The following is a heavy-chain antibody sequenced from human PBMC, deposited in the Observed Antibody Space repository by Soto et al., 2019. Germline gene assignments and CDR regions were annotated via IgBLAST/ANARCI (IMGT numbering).Heavy chain of an antibody. V-gene: IGHV1-69*12. CDR3: ARVSPDGEYGDYADLPYCYYGMDV. D-gene: IGHD4-17*01. CDR2: IIPIFGTA. J-gene: IGHJ6*02. CDR1: GGTFSSYA. Sequence: QVQLVQSGAEVKKPGSSVKVSCKASGGTFSSYAISWVRQAPGQGLEWMGGIIPIFGTANYAQKFQGRVTINADEATSTAYMELSSLRSEDTAVYYCARVSPDGEYGDYADLPYCYYGMDVWGQGTTVTVSS.